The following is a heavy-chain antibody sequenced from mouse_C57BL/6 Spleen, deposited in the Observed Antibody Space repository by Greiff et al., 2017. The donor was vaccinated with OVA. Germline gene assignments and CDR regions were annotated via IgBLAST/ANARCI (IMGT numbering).Heavy chain of an antibody. V-gene: IGHV1-64*01. J-gene: IGHJ4*01. D-gene: IGHD6-1*01. CDR1: GYTFTSYW. CDR2: IHPNSGST. CDR3: AREGAPEGAMDY. Sequence: VQLQQSGAELVKPGASVKLSCKASGYTFTSYWMHWVKQRPGQGLEWIGMIHPNSGSTNYNEKFKSKATLTVDKSSSTAYMQLSSLTSEDSAVYYCAREGAPEGAMDYWGQGTSVTVSS.